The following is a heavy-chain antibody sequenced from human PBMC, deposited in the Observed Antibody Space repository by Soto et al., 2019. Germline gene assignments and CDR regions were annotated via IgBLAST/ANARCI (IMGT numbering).Heavy chain of an antibody. CDR1: GFTFSNAW. Sequence: GGSLRLSCAASGFTFSNAWMNWVRQAPGKGLEWVSSISSSSSYIYYADSVKGRFTISRDNSKNTVYFQMNSLRAEDTAVYYCARVIYEIYYYYGMDVWGQGTTVTVSS. J-gene: IGHJ6*02. CDR2: ISSSSSYI. CDR3: ARVIYEIYYYYGMDV. D-gene: IGHD5-12*01. V-gene: IGHV3-21*01.